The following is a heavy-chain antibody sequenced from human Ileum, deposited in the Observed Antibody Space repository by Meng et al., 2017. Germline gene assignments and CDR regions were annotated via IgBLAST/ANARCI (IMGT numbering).Heavy chain of an antibody. J-gene: IGHJ4*02. CDR2: KFNDGRT. CDR1: GGSVSSDSYY. V-gene: IGHV4-61*01. D-gene: IGHD7-27*01. Sequence: SETLSLTCTVSGGSVSSDSYYWTWVRPSPGKGLEWIGYKFNDGRTNYNPSLKSRVTMSVDTSKNQFSLRLSSVTAADTAVYYCARDNWGSIDYWGQGTLVTVSS. CDR3: ARDNWGSIDY.